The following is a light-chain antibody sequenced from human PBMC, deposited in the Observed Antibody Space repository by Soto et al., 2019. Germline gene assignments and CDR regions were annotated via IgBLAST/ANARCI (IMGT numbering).Light chain of an antibody. CDR1: SSDVGDYDY. V-gene: IGLV2-14*03. CDR2: DVT. Sequence: QSALTQPASVSGSPGQSITISCTGTSSDVGDYDYVSWYQQHPGKAPKLIIYDVTNRPSGVSNRFSGSKSGNTASLTISGLQAEDEADYYCGSYTSSTSYVFGSGTKLTV. J-gene: IGLJ1*01. CDR3: GSYTSSTSYV.